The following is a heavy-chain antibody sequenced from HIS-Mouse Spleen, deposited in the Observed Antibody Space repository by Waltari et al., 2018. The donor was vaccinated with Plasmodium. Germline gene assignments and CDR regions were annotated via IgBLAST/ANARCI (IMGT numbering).Heavy chain of an antibody. J-gene: IGHJ3*02. V-gene: IGHV3-23*01. CDR3: AKVALGIYSGYRGMDAFAFDI. Sequence: ISGSGVTTYYADSVKGRFTISRDNSKNTLYLQMKSLRAEDTAVYYCAKVALGIYSGYRGMDAFAFDIWGQGTMVTVSS. CDR2: ISGSGVTT. D-gene: IGHD5-12*01.